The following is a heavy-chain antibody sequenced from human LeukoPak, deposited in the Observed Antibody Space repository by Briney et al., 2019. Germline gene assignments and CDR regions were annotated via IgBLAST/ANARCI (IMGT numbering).Heavy chain of an antibody. D-gene: IGHD3-10*01. V-gene: IGHV4-59*06. CDR3: ARAPRYGSGSYYNPYFDY. J-gene: IGHJ4*02. Sequence: SETLSLTCTVSGGSISSYYWSWIRQHPGKGLEWIGYIYYSGSTYYNPSLKSRVTISVDTSKNQFSLKLSSVTAADTAVYYCARAPRYGSGSYYNPYFDYWGQGTLVTVSS. CDR2: IYYSGST. CDR1: GGSISSYY.